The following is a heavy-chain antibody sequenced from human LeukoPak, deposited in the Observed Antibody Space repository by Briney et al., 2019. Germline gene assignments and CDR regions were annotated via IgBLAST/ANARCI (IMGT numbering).Heavy chain of an antibody. V-gene: IGHV3-23*01. CDR2: ISGSGFST. J-gene: IGHJ4*02. D-gene: IGHD6-13*01. CDR3: AKAAGTRGYYFDY. Sequence: GGSLRLSCAASGFTFDDCAMHWVRQAPGKGLEWVSLISGSGFSTFYADPVKGRFTISRDNSKNTLYLQLNSLRAEDTAVYYCAKAAGTRGYYFDYWGQGTLVTVPS. CDR1: GFTFDDCA.